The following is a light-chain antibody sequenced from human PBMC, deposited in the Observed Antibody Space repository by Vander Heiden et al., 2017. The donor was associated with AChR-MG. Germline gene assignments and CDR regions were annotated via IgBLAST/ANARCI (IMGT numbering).Light chain of an antibody. V-gene: IGKV2-28*01. CDR2: LGS. CDR1: QSLLHSVGYNY. J-gene: IGKJ1*01. Sequence: EIVMTQSPLSLPVTPGEPASISCRSSQSLLHSVGYNYLDWYVQKPGQSPQLLIYLGSTRASGVPDRFSGSGSGTDFTLKISRVEAEDVGVYYCMQALQTPWTFGQGTKVEVK. CDR3: MQALQTPWT.